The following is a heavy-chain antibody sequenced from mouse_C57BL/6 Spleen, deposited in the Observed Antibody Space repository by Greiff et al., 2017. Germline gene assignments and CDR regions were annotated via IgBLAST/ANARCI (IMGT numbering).Heavy chain of an antibody. J-gene: IGHJ4*01. Sequence: EVQLVESGPGLVKPSQSLSLTCSVTGYSITSGYYWNWIRQFPGNKLEWMGYISYDGSNNYNPSLKNRISITRDTSKNQFFLKLNSVTTEDTATYYCARALATGGAMDYWGQGTSVTVSS. V-gene: IGHV3-6*01. CDR3: ARALATGGAMDY. CDR2: ISYDGSN. D-gene: IGHD1-1*01. CDR1: GYSITSGYY.